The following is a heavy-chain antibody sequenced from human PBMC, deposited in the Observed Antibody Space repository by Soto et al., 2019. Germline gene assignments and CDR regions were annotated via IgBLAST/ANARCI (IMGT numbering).Heavy chain of an antibody. V-gene: IGHV4-39*01. Sequence: PSETLSLTCTVSGDSISSSSYYWSWIRQPPGKGLEWIGSIYYSGSTYYNPSLKSRVTISVDTSKNQFSLKLSSVTAADTAVYYCARGDILFDYWGQGTLVTVSS. CDR1: GDSISSSSYY. CDR3: ARGDILFDY. D-gene: IGHD3-16*02. CDR2: IYYSGST. J-gene: IGHJ4*02.